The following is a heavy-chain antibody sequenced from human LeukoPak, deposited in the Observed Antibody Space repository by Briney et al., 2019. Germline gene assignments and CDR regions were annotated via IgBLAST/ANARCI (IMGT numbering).Heavy chain of an antibody. CDR3: ARTLYVAAVPGGLDY. D-gene: IGHD6-13*01. CDR2: INPKNAGT. Sequence: ASVKVSCKASGYTFTGYYMHWVRRAPGQGLEWMGWINPKNAGTNFAQRFQGRVTMTRDTSSSTVYMELSRLRSDDTAFYYCARTLYVAAVPGGLDYWGQGTLVTVSS. CDR1: GYTFTGYY. V-gene: IGHV1-2*02. J-gene: IGHJ4*02.